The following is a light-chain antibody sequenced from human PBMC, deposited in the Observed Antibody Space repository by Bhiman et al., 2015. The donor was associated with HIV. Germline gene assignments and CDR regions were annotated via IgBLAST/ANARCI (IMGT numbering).Light chain of an antibody. V-gene: IGLV1-51*01. Sequence: QSVLTQPPSVSAAPGQKVTISCSGSSSNIGNNYVSWYQQLPGTAPKLLIYDNNKRPSGIPDRFSGSKSGTSATLGITGLQTGDEADYYCGTWDSRLKAWVFGGGTKVTVL. J-gene: IGLJ3*02. CDR1: SSNIGNNY. CDR3: GTWDSRLKAWV. CDR2: DNN.